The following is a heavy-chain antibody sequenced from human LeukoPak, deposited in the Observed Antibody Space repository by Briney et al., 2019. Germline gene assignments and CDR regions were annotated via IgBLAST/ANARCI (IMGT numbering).Heavy chain of an antibody. CDR2: ISCDGSNK. Sequence: PGGSLRLSCAASGFTFSSYAMHWVRQAPGKGLEWVAVISCDGSNKYYADSVKGRFTISRDNSKNTLYLQMNSLRAEDTAVYYCASPEPTAAAGTELDYWGQGTLVTVSS. V-gene: IGHV3-30*04. D-gene: IGHD6-13*01. CDR3: ASPEPTAAAGTELDY. CDR1: GFTFSSYA. J-gene: IGHJ4*02.